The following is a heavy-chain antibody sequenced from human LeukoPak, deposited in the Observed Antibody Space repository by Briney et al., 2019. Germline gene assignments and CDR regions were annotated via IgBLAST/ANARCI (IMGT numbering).Heavy chain of an antibody. V-gene: IGHV3-53*01. CDR3: AKDHAVASSWFY. Sequence: GGSLRLSCTASGLTVSSNCMSWVRQAPGKGLEWVSFIYSGGNTYYGDSVKGRFTISRDNSKNTLYLQMNSLKAEDTAVYYCAKDHAVASSWFYWGQGTLVTVSS. CDR2: IYSGGNT. D-gene: IGHD6-13*01. CDR1: GLTVSSNC. J-gene: IGHJ4*02.